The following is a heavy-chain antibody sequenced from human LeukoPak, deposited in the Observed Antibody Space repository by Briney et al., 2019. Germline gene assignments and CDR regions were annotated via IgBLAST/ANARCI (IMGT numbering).Heavy chain of an antibody. CDR2: VNPNSVGT. J-gene: IGHJ4*02. CDR3: ARSPSSWYPYFDY. Sequence: ASVKVSCKASGYTFTPYYMHWVRQAPGQGLEWVGWVNPNSVGTNYAQKFQGWVTMTRDTSIRTAYMELGRLKSDDTAVYYCARSPSSWYPYFDYWGQGTLVTVSS. V-gene: IGHV1-2*04. CDR1: GYTFTPYY. D-gene: IGHD6-13*01.